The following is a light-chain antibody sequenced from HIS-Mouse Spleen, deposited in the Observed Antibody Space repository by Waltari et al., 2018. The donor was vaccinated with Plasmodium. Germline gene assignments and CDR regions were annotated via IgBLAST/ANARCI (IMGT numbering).Light chain of an antibody. J-gene: IGLJ2*01. CDR3: SSYAGSNNLV. CDR2: EVS. V-gene: IGLV2-8*01. CDR1: SSDVGGYHY. Sequence: QSALTQPPSASGSPGQSVTISCTGTSSDVGGYHYVSWYQQHPGKAPKLMIYEVSKRPSGGPDRFSGSKSGNTASLTVSGLQAEDEADYYCSSYAGSNNLVFGGGTKLTVL.